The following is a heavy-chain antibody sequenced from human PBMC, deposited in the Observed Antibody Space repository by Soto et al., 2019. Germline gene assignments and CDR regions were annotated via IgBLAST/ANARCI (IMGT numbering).Heavy chain of an antibody. CDR3: AKAQEGREYSSSSYTFDY. CDR2: ISGSGGST. CDR1: GFTFSSYA. V-gene: IGHV3-23*01. J-gene: IGHJ4*02. D-gene: IGHD6-6*01. Sequence: EVQLLESGGGLVQPGGSLRLSCAASGFTFSSYAMSWVRQAPGKGLEWVSAISGSGGSTYYADSVKGRFTISRDNSKNTLYLQMNSLRAEDTVVYYCAKAQEGREYSSSSYTFDYWGQGTLVTVSS.